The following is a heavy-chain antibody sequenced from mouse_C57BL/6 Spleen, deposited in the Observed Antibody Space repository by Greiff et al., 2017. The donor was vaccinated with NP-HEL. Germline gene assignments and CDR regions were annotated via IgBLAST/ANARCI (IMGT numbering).Heavy chain of an antibody. CDR1: GYTFTSYW. CDR2: IDPSDSYT. Sequence: QVQLQQPGAELVMPGASVKLSCKASGYTFTSYWMHWVKQRPGQGLEWIGEIDPSDSYTNYIQKFKSKSTLTVDKSSSTAYMQLSSLTSEDSAVYYCARFDGYYFDYWGQGTTLTVSS. D-gene: IGHD2-3*01. CDR3: ARFDGYYFDY. V-gene: IGHV1-69*01. J-gene: IGHJ2*01.